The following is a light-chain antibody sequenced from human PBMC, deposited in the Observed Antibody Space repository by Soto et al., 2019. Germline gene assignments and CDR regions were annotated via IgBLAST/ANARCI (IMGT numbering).Light chain of an antibody. J-gene: IGLJ3*02. V-gene: IGLV2-8*01. Sequence: QSALTQPPSASGSPGQSVTISCTGTSRDVGGYNYVSWYQQHPGKAPKFMIYEVSKRPSGVPDRFSGSKSGNTASLTVSGLQAEDEADYYCSSYTGSNNGVFGGGTKLTVL. CDR2: EVS. CDR1: SRDVGGYNY. CDR3: SSYTGSNNGV.